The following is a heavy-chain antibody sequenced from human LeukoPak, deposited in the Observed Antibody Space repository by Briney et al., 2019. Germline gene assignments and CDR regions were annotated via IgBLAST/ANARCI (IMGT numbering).Heavy chain of an antibody. CDR3: ARESTYSYAYALDY. CDR1: GFTFSSYW. J-gene: IGHJ4*02. Sequence: GGSLRLSCAVSGFTFSSYWMSWVRQAPGKGLEWVANMKQDGSELYYVHSVKGRFTIARDNAENSLYLQMNSVRAEDTAVYYCARESTYSYAYALDYWGQGTLVTVSS. CDR2: MKQDGSEL. V-gene: IGHV3-7*01. D-gene: IGHD5-18*01.